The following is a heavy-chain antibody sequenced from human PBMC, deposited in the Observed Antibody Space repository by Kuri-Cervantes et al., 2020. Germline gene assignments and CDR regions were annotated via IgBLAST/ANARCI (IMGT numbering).Heavy chain of an antibody. Sequence: ESLKISCAASGFTFSSYWMSWIRQSPGKGLEWIASIQHSGNIHYNPSLKSRVTTPIDTSKKQISMSLTSGSAADTAVYFCARHFYHSASRYFDLWGRGTLVTVSS. V-gene: IGHV4-38-2*01. J-gene: IGHJ2*01. CDR1: GFTFSSYW. CDR3: ARHFYHSASRYFDL. D-gene: IGHD5/OR15-5a*01. CDR2: IQHSGNI.